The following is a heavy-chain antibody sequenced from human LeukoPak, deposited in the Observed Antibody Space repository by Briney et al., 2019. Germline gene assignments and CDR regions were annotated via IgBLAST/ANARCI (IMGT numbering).Heavy chain of an antibody. CDR2: ISWNSGSI. D-gene: IGHD2-15*01. CDR3: ARDKWYAKY. CDR1: GFTFDDYA. V-gene: IGHV3-9*01. J-gene: IGHJ4*02. Sequence: AGGSLRLSCAASGFTFDDYAMHWVRQAPGKGLEWVSGISWNSGSIGYADSVKGRFTISRDNAKNSLYLQMNSLRAEDTAVYYCARDKWYAKYWGQGTLVTVSS.